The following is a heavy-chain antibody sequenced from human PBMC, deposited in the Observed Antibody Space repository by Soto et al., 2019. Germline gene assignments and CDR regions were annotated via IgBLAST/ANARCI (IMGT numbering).Heavy chain of an antibody. CDR3: AKFFVETGGSSGWPWSFHF. CDR1: GFTFSSYA. CDR2: ISGTGGTT. Sequence: EVQLLESGGGLVQPGGSLRLSCAASGFTFSSYAMSWVRQAPGKGLEWVSAISGTGGTTYYADSVKGRFTISRDNSRNTLHLQMNSLRAEDTAIYYCAKFFVETGGSSGWPWSFHFWGQGTLDTVSS. V-gene: IGHV3-23*01. D-gene: IGHD6-25*01. J-gene: IGHJ4*02.